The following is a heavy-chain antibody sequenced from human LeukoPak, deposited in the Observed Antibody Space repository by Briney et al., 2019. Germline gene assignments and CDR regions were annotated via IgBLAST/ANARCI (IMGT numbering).Heavy chain of an antibody. Sequence: GASVKVSCKASGYTFTSYYMHWVRQAPGQGLEWMGIINPSGGSTSYAQKFQGRVTMTRDTSTSTVYMELSSLRSEDTAVYYCARDRTRYETGRHYYYYYGMDVWGQGTTVTVSS. D-gene: IGHD3-9*01. CDR2: INPSGGST. CDR3: ARDRTRYETGRHYYYYYGMDV. V-gene: IGHV1-46*01. CDR1: GYTFTSYY. J-gene: IGHJ6*02.